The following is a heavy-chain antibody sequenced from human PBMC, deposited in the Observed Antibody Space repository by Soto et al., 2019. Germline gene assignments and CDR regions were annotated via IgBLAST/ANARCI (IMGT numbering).Heavy chain of an antibody. V-gene: IGHV2-5*02. CDR1: GFSFSDGAVG. CDR3: VRGRRRESCWGGDCYYFDV. Sequence: QITLKESGPTLVKPTQTLKLTCTFSGFSFSDGAVGVGWFRQSPGKAPEWLAIYYWDEDEWHSPSLRTRLSISYEAARSQVVLSMVDMDPQDTATYFCVRGRRRESCWGGDCYYFDVWGQG. D-gene: IGHD2-21*01. J-gene: IGHJ4*02. CDR2: YYWDEDE.